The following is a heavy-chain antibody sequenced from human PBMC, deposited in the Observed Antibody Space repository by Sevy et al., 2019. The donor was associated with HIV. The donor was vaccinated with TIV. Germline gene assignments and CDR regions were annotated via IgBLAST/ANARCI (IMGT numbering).Heavy chain of an antibody. J-gene: IGHJ5*02. D-gene: IGHD2-15*01. V-gene: IGHV3-15*01. Sequence: GGSLRLSCVASEFIFNDAWMHWVRQAPGKGLEWVGRIKSNMDGAAIDYAAPVKGRFTISRDDSKNTVFLQMNSLKSEDTAVYFCTTIGRDCSGIGCQISWGQGTQVTVSS. CDR3: TTIGRDCSGIGCQIS. CDR2: IKSNMDGAAI. CDR1: EFIFNDAW.